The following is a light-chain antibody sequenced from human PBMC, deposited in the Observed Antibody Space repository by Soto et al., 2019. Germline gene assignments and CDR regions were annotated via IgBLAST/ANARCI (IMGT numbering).Light chain of an antibody. J-gene: IGLJ1*01. CDR2: EVS. CDR1: TSDVGGYSF. Sequence: QSALTQPASVSGSPGQSITISCTGTTSDVGGYSFVSWYQLHPGKAPKLMIYEVSNRPSGVSNRFSGSKSVNTASLTISGLQAGDESDYYCSSYTNSGTRVFGTGTKLTVL. V-gene: IGLV2-14*01. CDR3: SSYTNSGTRV.